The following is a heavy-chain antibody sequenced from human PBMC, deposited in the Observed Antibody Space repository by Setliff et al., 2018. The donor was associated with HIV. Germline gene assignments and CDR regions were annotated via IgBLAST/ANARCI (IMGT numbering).Heavy chain of an antibody. D-gene: IGHD3-3*01. Sequence: LGESLKISCKGSGYSFSTYWIGWVRQMPGKGLEWMGIIYPGDSDTKYSPSFQGQVTISADKSISTAYLQWSSLKASDTAMYYCARHTRQLEFLEWLSPHYYHYYYMDVWGQGTTVTVS. V-gene: IGHV5-51*01. CDR2: IYPGDSDT. CDR3: ARHTRQLEFLEWLSPHYYHYYYMDV. CDR1: GYSFSTYW. J-gene: IGHJ6*03.